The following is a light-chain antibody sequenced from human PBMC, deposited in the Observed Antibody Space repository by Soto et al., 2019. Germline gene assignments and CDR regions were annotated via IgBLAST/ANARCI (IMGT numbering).Light chain of an antibody. CDR1: QSVSTY. V-gene: IGKV1-39*01. CDR2: AAS. CDR3: QQTYSTLWT. Sequence: DIQMTQSPSSLSASVGDRVTITCRASQSVSTYLNWYQQKPGKAPKLLIYAASSLQSGVSSRFSGSGSGTDFTLTISSLQPEDSATYYCQQTYSTLWTFGQGTKVEIK. J-gene: IGKJ1*01.